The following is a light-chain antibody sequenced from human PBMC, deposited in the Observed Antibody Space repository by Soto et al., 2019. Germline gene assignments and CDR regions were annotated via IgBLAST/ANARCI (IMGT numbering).Light chain of an antibody. J-gene: IGKJ2*01. Sequence: EIVLTQSPGTLSLSPGERVTLSCRASQSISRNYLAWYQQKPGQAPRLLIYGASSRATGIPDRFSGSGSGTDFTLTISRLEPEDFAVYYCPQYGSAPDTFGQGTKLEIK. CDR1: QSISRNY. V-gene: IGKV3-20*01. CDR3: PQYGSAPDT. CDR2: GAS.